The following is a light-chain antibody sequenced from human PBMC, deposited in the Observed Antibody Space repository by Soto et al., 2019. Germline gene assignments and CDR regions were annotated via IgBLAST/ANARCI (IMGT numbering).Light chain of an antibody. CDR1: QSIGIW. CDR3: QQYKDYSWT. J-gene: IGKJ1*01. V-gene: IGKV1-5*03. CDR2: KAS. Sequence: DIHMTQSPSTLSASVGDRVAITCRASQSIGIWLAWYQQKPGKAPRFLIYKASTLESGVPSRFSGSGSGTEFTLTISSLQPEDFGSYYCQQYKDYSWTFGQGTKVEIK.